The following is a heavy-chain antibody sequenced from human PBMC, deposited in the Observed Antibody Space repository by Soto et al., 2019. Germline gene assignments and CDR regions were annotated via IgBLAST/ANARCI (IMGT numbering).Heavy chain of an antibody. V-gene: IGHV3-21*01. CDR2: ISSSSSYI. J-gene: IGHJ4*02. CDR1: GFTFSSYS. Sequence: EVQLVESGGGLVKPGGSLRLSCAASGFTFSSYSMNWVRQAPGKGLEWVSSISSSSSYIYYADSVKGRFTISRDNAKNSLYLQMNSLRAEDTAVYYCARVGIVVVTATIDFYYWGQGTLVTVSS. D-gene: IGHD2-21*02. CDR3: ARVGIVVVTATIDFYY.